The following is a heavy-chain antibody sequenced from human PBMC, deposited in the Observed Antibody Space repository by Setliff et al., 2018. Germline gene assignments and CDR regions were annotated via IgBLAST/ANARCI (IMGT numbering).Heavy chain of an antibody. J-gene: IGHJ4*02. CDR1: GGSLSNSF. D-gene: IGHD5-18*01. CDR2: INPKGGT. Sequence: SETLSLTCGVSGGSLSNSFWTWVRQSPGKGLEWIGEINPKGGTTYNPSLNSRVSMSIDMSKNQFTLRLRSVTAADTAIYYCAGRPQNTPMGPCDYWGQGTLVTVSS. V-gene: IGHV4-34*01. CDR3: AGRPQNTPMGPCDY.